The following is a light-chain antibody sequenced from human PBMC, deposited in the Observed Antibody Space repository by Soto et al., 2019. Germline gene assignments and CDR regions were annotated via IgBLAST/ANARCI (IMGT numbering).Light chain of an antibody. CDR2: GSS. J-gene: IGKJ1*01. CDR3: QQYNNWPPWT. V-gene: IGKV3-15*01. Sequence: EIVGTQSPATLSVSPGERATLSCRASQSVSSNLAWYQQKPGQAPRLLIYGSSTRATGIPARFSGSGYGTEFTLTISRLQSEDFAVYYCQQYNNWPPWTFGQGTKVDLK. CDR1: QSVSSN.